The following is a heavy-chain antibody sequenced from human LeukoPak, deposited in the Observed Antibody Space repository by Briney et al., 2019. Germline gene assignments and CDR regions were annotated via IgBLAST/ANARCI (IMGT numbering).Heavy chain of an antibody. CDR2: IYYSGST. J-gene: IGHJ4*02. CDR1: GDSNSSYY. D-gene: IGHD6-13*01. V-gene: IGHV4-59*08. CDR3: ARQPDRRQLVL. Sequence: PSETLSLTCTVSGDSNSSYYWSWIRHPPGKGLEWIAYIYYSGSTSYNPSLKSRVTISVDTSKNQFSLKLNSVTAADTAVYYCARQPDRRQLVLWGQGTLVTVSS.